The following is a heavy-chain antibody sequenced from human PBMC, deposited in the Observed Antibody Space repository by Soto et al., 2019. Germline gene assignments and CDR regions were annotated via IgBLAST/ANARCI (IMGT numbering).Heavy chain of an antibody. J-gene: IGHJ4*02. V-gene: IGHV3-9*01. CDR2: ISWNSDKI. CDR1: GFRFGDYA. D-gene: IGHD3-10*01. CDR3: AKGKFGEHPHFDY. Sequence: EVQLVESGGGLVRPGRSLRLSCAASGFRFGDYAMHWVRQAPGKGLEWVSGISWNSDKIAYTDSVRGRFTISRDSAENSLYLEMNSLRSEDTALCYCAKGKFGEHPHFDYWGQGALVTVSS.